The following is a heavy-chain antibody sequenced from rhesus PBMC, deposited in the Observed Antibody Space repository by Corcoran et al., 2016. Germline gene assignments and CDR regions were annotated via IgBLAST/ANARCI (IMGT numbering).Heavy chain of an antibody. Sequence: QVQLQESGPGLVKPSETLSLTCAVSGYSISSGYYWGWIRQPPGKGLEYIGYNSGSSGTTYYNPSLKSRVTISKATSKNQFSLKLSSVTAADTAVYYCARRGSGAKIDYWGQGVLVTVSS. CDR2: NSGSSGTT. CDR1: GYSISSGYY. D-gene: IGHD6-31*01. CDR3: ARRGSGAKIDY. V-gene: IGHV4-99*01. J-gene: IGHJ4*01.